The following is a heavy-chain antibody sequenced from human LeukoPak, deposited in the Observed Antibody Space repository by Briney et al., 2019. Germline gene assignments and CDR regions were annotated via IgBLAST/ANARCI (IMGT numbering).Heavy chain of an antibody. V-gene: IGHV3-30*18. Sequence: GGSLRLSCAASGFTFSSYGIHWVRQAPGKGLEWVAVISYDGSNKYYVDSVKGRFAISRDNSKNTLYLQMNSLRDEDTAVYYCAKDRGEQWLVTSFGYWGQGTLVTVSS. CDR1: GFTFSSYG. J-gene: IGHJ4*02. CDR2: ISYDGSNK. D-gene: IGHD6-19*01. CDR3: AKDRGEQWLVTSFGY.